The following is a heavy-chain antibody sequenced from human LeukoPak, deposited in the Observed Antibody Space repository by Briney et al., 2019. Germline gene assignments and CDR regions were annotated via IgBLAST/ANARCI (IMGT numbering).Heavy chain of an antibody. CDR2: SYYSGCT. CDR1: GGSISSSSYY. D-gene: IGHD3-22*01. Sequence: SETLSLTCTVSGGSISSSSYYWGGIRQPPGKMLQWNGSSYYSGCTYYNQSRKTLVTISVVTSEYQFSLKLRSVTAADTAVYYCARHTDYYDSSGYFRWGQGTLVTVSS. CDR3: ARHTDYYDSSGYFR. V-gene: IGHV4-39*01. J-gene: IGHJ4*02.